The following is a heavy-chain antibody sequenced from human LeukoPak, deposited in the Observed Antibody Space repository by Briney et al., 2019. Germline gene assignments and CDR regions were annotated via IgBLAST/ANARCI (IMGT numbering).Heavy chain of an antibody. CDR1: GGSFSGYY. CDR2: INHSGST. D-gene: IGHD3-3*01. CDR3: LYYDFWSGYDY. V-gene: IGHV4-34*01. J-gene: IGHJ4*02. Sequence: PSETLSLTCAVYGGSFSGYYWSWIRQPPGKGLEWIGEINHSGSTNYDPSLKSRVTVSVDTSKNQFSLKLNSVTAADTAAYYCLYYDFWSGYDYWGQGTLVTVSS.